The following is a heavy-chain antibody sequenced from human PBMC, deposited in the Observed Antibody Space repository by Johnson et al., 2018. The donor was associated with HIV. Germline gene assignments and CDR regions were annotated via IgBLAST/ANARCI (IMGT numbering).Heavy chain of an antibody. CDR1: GFTFSSYW. V-gene: IGHV3-74*01. J-gene: IGHJ3*01. Sequence: VQLVESGGGLVQPGGSLRLSCAASGFTFSSYWMHWVRQAPGKGLVWVSRINSDGSSTSYADSVKGRFTISRDNAKNTLYLQMNSLRAEDTSVYYCAKDFGSSSWHAFDVWGQGTIVTVSS. CDR2: INSDGSST. D-gene: IGHD6-13*01. CDR3: AKDFGSSSWHAFDV.